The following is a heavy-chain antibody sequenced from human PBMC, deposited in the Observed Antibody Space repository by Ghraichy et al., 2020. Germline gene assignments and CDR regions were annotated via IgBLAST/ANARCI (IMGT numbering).Heavy chain of an antibody. V-gene: IGHV4-34*01. CDR3: ASTGTQGSDSIN. CDR1: GGSFSGYY. CDR2: INHSGST. Sequence: SETLSLTCAVYGGSFSGYYWSWIRQPPGKGLEWIGEINHSGSTNYNPSLKSRVTISVDTSKNQFSLKLSSVTAADTAVYYCASTGTQGSDSINWGQGTLVTVSS. J-gene: IGHJ4*02. D-gene: IGHD1-14*01.